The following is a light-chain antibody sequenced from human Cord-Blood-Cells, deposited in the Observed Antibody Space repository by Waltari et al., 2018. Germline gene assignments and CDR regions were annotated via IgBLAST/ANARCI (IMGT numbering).Light chain of an antibody. Sequence: QSVLTQPPSVSGAPGQRVTIPCTGSSSNTGAGYDVHWYQQLPGTAPKPLIYGNSNRPSGVPDRFSGSKSGTSASLAITGLQAEDEADYYCQSYDSSLSGSVFGGGTKLTVL. CDR2: GNS. V-gene: IGLV1-40*01. CDR1: SSNTGAGYD. J-gene: IGLJ2*01. CDR3: QSYDSSLSGSV.